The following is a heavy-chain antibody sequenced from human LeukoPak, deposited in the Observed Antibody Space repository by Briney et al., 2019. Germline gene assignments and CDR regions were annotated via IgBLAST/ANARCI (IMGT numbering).Heavy chain of an antibody. CDR3: ARDLVVDTAMVQRYYYGMDV. CDR1: GFTFSDYY. Sequence: PGGSLRLSCAASGFTFSDYYMSWIRQAPGKGLEWVSYISSSGSTIYYADSVKGRFTISRDNAKNSLYLQMNSLRAEDTAVYYCARDLVVDTAMVQRYYYGMDVWGQGTTVTVSS. CDR2: ISSSGSTI. V-gene: IGHV3-11*04. J-gene: IGHJ6*02. D-gene: IGHD5-18*01.